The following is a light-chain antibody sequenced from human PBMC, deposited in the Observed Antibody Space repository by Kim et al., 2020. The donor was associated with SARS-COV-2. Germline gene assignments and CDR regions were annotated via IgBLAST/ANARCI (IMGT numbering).Light chain of an antibody. J-gene: IGKJ1*01. Sequence: IQMTQSPSTLSASVGDRVTITCWASQSINKWLAWYQQKPGTAPKLLIYDASTLESGVPSRFSGSGSETEFTLTISSLQPDDLATYYCQQYHAYWTFGQGTKVDIK. V-gene: IGKV1-5*01. CDR3: QQYHAYWT. CDR1: QSINKW. CDR2: DAS.